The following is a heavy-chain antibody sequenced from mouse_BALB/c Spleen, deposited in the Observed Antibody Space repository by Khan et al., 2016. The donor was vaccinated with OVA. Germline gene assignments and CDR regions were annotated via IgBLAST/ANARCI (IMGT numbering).Heavy chain of an antibody. CDR3: ARSLYYSYGYALDC. Sequence: EVQLQESGPGLVKPSRSLSLTCTVTGYSITSDYAWNWIRQFPGNKLEWMGYISSTGSTSYNPSLKSRISITRDTSKNQFFLQLKSVTTEDTATYYCARSLYYSYGYALDCWGRGTSVTVSS. CDR2: ISSTGST. D-gene: IGHD2-14*01. CDR1: GYSITSDYA. J-gene: IGHJ4*01. V-gene: IGHV3-2*02.